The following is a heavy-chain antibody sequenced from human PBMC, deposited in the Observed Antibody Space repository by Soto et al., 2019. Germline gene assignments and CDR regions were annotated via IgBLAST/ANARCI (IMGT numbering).Heavy chain of an antibody. D-gene: IGHD3-22*01. CDR1: GYTFTSYG. J-gene: IGHJ4*02. Sequence: QVQLVQSGAEVKKPGASVKVSCKASGYTFTSYGISWVRQAPGQGLEWMGWISAYNGNTNYAQKLQGRGTMTTDTSTSTAYMELRSLRSDDTAVYDCARVHNTYYYDSSGYFGYWGQGTLVTVSS. CDR3: ARVHNTYYYDSSGYFGY. CDR2: ISAYNGNT. V-gene: IGHV1-18*01.